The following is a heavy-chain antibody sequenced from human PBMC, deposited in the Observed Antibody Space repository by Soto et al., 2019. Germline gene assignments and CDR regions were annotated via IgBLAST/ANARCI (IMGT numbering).Heavy chain of an antibody. Sequence: PGGSLRLSCAASGFTVSSNYMSWVRQAPGKGLEWVSVIYSGGSTYYADSVKGRFTISRDNSKNTLYLQMNSLRAEDTAVYYCARDYGDYDDYYGMDVWGQGTTVTV. CDR1: GFTVSSNY. CDR2: IYSGGST. CDR3: ARDYGDYDDYYGMDV. D-gene: IGHD4-17*01. J-gene: IGHJ6*02. V-gene: IGHV3-66*01.